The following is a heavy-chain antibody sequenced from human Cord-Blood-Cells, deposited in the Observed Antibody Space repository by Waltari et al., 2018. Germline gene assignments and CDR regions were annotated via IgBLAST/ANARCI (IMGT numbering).Heavy chain of an antibody. Sequence: QVQLQQWGAGLLKPSETLSLTCAVYGGSFSGSYWSWIRQPPGKGLEWIGEINHSGSTNYNPALKSRVTISVDTSKNQFSLKLSSVTAADTAVYYCARGYGSGSYYNDYWGQGTLVTVSS. CDR2: INHSGST. CDR1: GGSFSGSY. CDR3: ARGYGSGSYYNDY. J-gene: IGHJ4*02. D-gene: IGHD3-10*01. V-gene: IGHV4-34*01.